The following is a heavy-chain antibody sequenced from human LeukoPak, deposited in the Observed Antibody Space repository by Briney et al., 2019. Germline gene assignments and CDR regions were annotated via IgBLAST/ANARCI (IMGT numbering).Heavy chain of an antibody. Sequence: PGGSLRLSCAASGFTFSSYSMNWVRQAPGKGLEWVSSISSSSSYIYYADSVKGRFTISRDNAKNSLYLQMNSLRAEDTAVYYCARAGELVHDFDYWGQGTLVTVSS. CDR2: ISSSSSYI. D-gene: IGHD6-13*01. V-gene: IGHV3-21*01. J-gene: IGHJ4*02. CDR1: GFTFSSYS. CDR3: ARAGELVHDFDY.